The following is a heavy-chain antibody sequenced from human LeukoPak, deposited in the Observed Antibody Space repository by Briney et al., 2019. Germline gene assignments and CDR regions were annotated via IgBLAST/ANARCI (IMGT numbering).Heavy chain of an antibody. CDR2: IRRDGSQI. CDR3: ARDDSPTLTGPAYYDAFDV. J-gene: IGHJ3*01. V-gene: IGHV3-7*01. CDR1: GFTFSNYW. Sequence: PGGSLRLSCAASGFTFSNYWMTWVRQAPGKGLEWVANIRRDGSQIHYVDSVEGRFTISRDNAKNSLSLQMNSLRAEDTAIYYCARDDSPTLTGPAYYDAFDVWGQGIMVTVSS. D-gene: IGHD4-11*01.